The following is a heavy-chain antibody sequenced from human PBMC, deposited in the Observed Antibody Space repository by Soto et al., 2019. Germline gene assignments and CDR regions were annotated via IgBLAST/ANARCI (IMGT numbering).Heavy chain of an antibody. CDR1: GFIFSGNW. J-gene: IGHJ1*01. V-gene: IGHV3-7*05. CDR3: AKCGYDSSGRLLRYFQH. D-gene: IGHD3-22*01. Sequence: GGSLRLSCAASGFIFSGNWMSWVRRAPGKGLEWVANIKQDGSEKRYVDSVEGRFTISRDNAKNSLYLQMNSLVVEDTAVYYSAKCGYDSSGRLLRYFQHWGQGTLVTSPQ. CDR2: IKQDGSEK.